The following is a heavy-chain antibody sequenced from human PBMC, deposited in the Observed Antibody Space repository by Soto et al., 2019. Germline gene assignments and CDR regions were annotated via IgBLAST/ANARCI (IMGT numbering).Heavy chain of an antibody. J-gene: IGHJ4*02. Sequence: GGSLRLSWAASGFTFSNHAMHCGRQAPGKGLEWMALIWYDGRYKYYADAVKGRFTISRDNSKNTLYLQMNSLRAEDTAVYYCARGLFERSSIAAPFWGQGTLVTVSS. D-gene: IGHD6-6*01. CDR2: IWYDGRYK. CDR1: GFTFSNHA. CDR3: ARGLFERSSIAAPF. V-gene: IGHV3-33*01.